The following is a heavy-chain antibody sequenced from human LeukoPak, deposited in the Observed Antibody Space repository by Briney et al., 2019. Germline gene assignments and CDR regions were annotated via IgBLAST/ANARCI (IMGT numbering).Heavy chain of an antibody. D-gene: IGHD6-6*01. CDR3: ARGGIKAARIDY. CDR2: IIPIFGTA. CDR1: GGTLSSYA. V-gene: IGHV1-69*13. Sequence: SVKVSCKASGGTLSSYAISWVRQAPGKGLEWMGGIIPIFGTANYAQKFQGRVTITADESTSTAYMELSSLRSEDTAVYYCARGGIKAARIDYWGQGTLVTVSS. J-gene: IGHJ4*02.